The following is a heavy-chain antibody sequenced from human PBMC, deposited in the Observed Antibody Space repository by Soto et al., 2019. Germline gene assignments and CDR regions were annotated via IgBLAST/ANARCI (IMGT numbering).Heavy chain of an antibody. V-gene: IGHV3-30-3*01. CDR2: ISYDGSNK. J-gene: IGHJ4*02. CDR3: ARVYRGGYGSGGYFDY. CDR1: GFTFIRYA. D-gene: IGHD3-10*01. Sequence: GGSLRLSCGASGFTFIRYAMHWVRQAPGKGLEWVAVISYDGSNKYYADSVKGRFTISRDNSKNTLYLQMNSLRAEDTAVYYCARVYRGGYGSGGYFDYWGQGTLVTVSS.